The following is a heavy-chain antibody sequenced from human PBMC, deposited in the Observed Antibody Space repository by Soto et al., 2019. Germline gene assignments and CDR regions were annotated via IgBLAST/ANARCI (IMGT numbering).Heavy chain of an antibody. CDR3: AREFRMVRGVIKYYYYYGMDV. CDR2: INPNSGGT. V-gene: IGHV1-2*04. D-gene: IGHD3-10*01. J-gene: IGHJ6*02. Sequence: ASVKVSCKASGYTFTCYYMHWVRQAPGQGLGWMGWINPNSGGTNYAQKFQGWVTMTRDTSISTAYMELSRLRSDDTAVYYCAREFRMVRGVIKYYYYYGMDVWGQGTTVTVSS. CDR1: GYTFTCYY.